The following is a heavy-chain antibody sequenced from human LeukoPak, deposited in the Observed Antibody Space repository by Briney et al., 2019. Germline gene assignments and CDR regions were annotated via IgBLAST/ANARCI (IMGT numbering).Heavy chain of an antibody. J-gene: IGHJ4*02. D-gene: IGHD2-2*01. CDR3: AKDALVPRTFDY. CDR1: GFTFSSYS. V-gene: IGHV3-21*01. Sequence: PGGSLRLSCAASGFTFSSYSMNWVRQAPGKGLEWVSSISSSSSYIYYADSVKGRFTISRDNAKNSLYLQMNSLKTEDTAVYYCAKDALVPRTFDYWGQGTLVTVSS. CDR2: ISSSSSYI.